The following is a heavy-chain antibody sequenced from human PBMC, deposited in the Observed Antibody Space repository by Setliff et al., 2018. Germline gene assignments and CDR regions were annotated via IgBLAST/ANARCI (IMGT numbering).Heavy chain of an antibody. CDR3: ARGPPAPSTMREGHWYFGL. CDR2: IYTSGST. Sequence: TLSLTCTVSGGSISSGSYYWSWIRQPAGKGLEWIGRIYTSGSTNYNPSLKSRVTISVDTSKNQFSLKLSSVTAADTAVYYCARGPPAPSTMREGHWYFGLWGRGTLVTVSS. CDR1: GGSISSGSYY. D-gene: IGHD2-2*01. J-gene: IGHJ2*01. V-gene: IGHV4-61*02.